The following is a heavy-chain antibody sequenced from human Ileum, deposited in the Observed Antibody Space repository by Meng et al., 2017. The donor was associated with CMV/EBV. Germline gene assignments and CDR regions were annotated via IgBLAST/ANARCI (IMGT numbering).Heavy chain of an antibody. Sequence: VQVRQWGGGLVKPSETLSLTCAVSGESLNGFFCSWIRQATGRGLEWIGEVNNRGRTNYNPSLKSRLTISIDTSKRQLSLMVTSVTAADSAIYYCASGRLQFTPSALQHWGPGTLVTVSS. CDR3: ASGRLQFTPSALQH. D-gene: IGHD5-24*01. V-gene: IGHV4-34*02. CDR2: VNNRGRT. CDR1: GESLNGFF. J-gene: IGHJ1*01.